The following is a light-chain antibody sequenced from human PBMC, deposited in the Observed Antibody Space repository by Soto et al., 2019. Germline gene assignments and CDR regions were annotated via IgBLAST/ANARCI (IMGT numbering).Light chain of an antibody. J-gene: IGKJ4*02. CDR2: SAS. CDR3: QQFKHSPLT. V-gene: IGKV1D-13*01. CDR1: QDIGTA. Sequence: AIQLTQSPSSLSASVGDRVTIACRTGQDIGTALAWYRQKPGRAPELLIYSASTLHTGVSARFAGGGSATDFTLTISSLQPEYFADYFCQQFKHSPLTFGGGTKVQI.